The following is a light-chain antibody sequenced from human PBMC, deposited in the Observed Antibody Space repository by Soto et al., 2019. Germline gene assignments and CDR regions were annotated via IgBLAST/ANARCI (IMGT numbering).Light chain of an antibody. CDR3: SSFAGENTLV. J-gene: IGLJ2*01. Sequence: QSALTQPPSASGSPGQSVTISCAGAGSDIAVYDFVSWYQQHPDKAPKLIIYEVYKRPSGVPDRFSASKSGNTASLTVSGLKAEDEADYYCSSFAGENTLVFGGGTKVTVL. CDR1: GSDIAVYDF. V-gene: IGLV2-8*01. CDR2: EVY.